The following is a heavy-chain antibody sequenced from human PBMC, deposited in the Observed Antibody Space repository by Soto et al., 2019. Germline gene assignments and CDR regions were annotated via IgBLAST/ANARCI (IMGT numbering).Heavy chain of an antibody. CDR1: GFTFSSYE. CDR3: ARATTFDY. D-gene: IGHD5-12*01. J-gene: IGHJ4*02. Sequence: EVQLVESEGGLVQPGGSLRLSCAASGFTFSSYEMNWVRQAPGKGLEWVSYITSSGSNIYYADSVKGRFTISRDNAKNSLYLQMNSLRVEDTAVYYCARATTFDYWGQGTLVTVSS. CDR2: ITSSGSNI. V-gene: IGHV3-48*03.